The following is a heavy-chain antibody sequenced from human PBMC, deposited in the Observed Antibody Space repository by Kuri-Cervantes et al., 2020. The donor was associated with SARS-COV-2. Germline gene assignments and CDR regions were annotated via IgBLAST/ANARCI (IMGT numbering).Heavy chain of an antibody. CDR2: VSPIVGST. Sequence: GESLKISCAASGFTFDNYCMGWVRQGPGKGLQWVSGVSPIVGSTFYLDSVKVRFTISRYNSQQTVYLQMASLRVEDTAIYYCTRGQYGTGWYDHWAQGTLVTVSS. D-gene: IGHD2-8*02. CDR3: TRGQYGTGWYDH. J-gene: IGHJ5*02. V-gene: IGHV3-23*01. CDR1: GFTFDNYC.